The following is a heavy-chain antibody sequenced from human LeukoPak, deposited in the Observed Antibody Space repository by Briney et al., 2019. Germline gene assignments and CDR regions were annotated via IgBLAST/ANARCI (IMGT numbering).Heavy chain of an antibody. D-gene: IGHD5-18*01. J-gene: IGHJ6*04. CDR3: VRGHAMVTFARVPQHYYGMDV. CDR2: ISSNGGST. V-gene: IGHV3-64D*06. CDR1: GFTFSSYA. Sequence: GGSLRLSCSASGFTFSSYAMHWVRQAPGKGLGYVSAISSNGGSTYYADSVKGRFTISRDNSKNTRYLPMSSLRAEGTAVYYCVRGHAMVTFARVPQHYYGMDVWGKGTTVTVSS.